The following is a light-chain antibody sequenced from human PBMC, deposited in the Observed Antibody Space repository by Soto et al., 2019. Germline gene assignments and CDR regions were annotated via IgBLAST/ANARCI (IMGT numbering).Light chain of an antibody. V-gene: IGLV2-14*01. Sequence: QSVLTQPPSASGSPGQSVTISCIGTSSDVGRYNYVSWYQHHPGKAPKLMIYEVSNRPSGVSNRFSGSKSGNTASLTISGLQAEDEADYYCSSYTSSSTLVVFGGGTKLTVL. CDR1: SSDVGRYNY. CDR3: SSYTSSSTLVV. J-gene: IGLJ2*01. CDR2: EVS.